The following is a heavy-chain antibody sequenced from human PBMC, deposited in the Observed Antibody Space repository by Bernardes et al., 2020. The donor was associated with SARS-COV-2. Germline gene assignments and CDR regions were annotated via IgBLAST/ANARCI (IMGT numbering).Heavy chain of an antibody. D-gene: IGHD4-17*01. CDR3: ARGAGGDYVDY. J-gene: IGHJ4*02. CDR2: IHYSGST. CDR1: GGSISGYY. Sequence: SEALSLTFTVPGGSISGYYWSWIRQPPGKGLEWIGYIHYSGSTKYYPSLKSRLTISVDTSKNQLSLKLSSVTAADTAVYYCARGAGGDYVDYWGQGTLVTVSS. V-gene: IGHV4-59*01.